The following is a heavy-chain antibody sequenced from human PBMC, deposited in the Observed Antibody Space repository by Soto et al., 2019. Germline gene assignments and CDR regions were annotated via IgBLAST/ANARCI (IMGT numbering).Heavy chain of an antibody. V-gene: IGHV3-30-3*01. CDR1: VFTFSTYA. CDR3: ARDRGGVCSGGSCYSF. CDR2: TSYDGSNK. Sequence: GSLRLSCAASVFTFSTYALHWVRQAPGKGLEWVAVTSYDGSNKYYADSVKGRFTISRDNSKNTVNLQMNSLRPEDTAVYYCARDRGGVCSGGSCYSFWGQGTLVTVSS. D-gene: IGHD2-15*01. J-gene: IGHJ4*02.